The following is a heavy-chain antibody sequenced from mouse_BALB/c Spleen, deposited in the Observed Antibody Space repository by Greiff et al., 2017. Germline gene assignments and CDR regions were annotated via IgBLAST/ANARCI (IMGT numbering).Heavy chain of an antibody. CDR1: GYTFTNYW. J-gene: IGHJ1*01. V-gene: IGHV1-63*02. Sequence: QGQLQQSGAELVRPGTSVKISCKASGYTFTNYWLGWVKQRPGHGLEWIGDIYPGGGYTNYNEKFKGKATLTADTSSSTAYMQLSSLTSEDSAVYFCARNPYYGSSYWYFDVWGAGTTVTVSS. CDR3: ARNPYYGSSYWYFDV. D-gene: IGHD1-1*01. CDR2: IYPGGGYT.